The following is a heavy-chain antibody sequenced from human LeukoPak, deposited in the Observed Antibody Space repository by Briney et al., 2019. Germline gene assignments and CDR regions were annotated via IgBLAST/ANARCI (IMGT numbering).Heavy chain of an antibody. CDR2: ISSSSSYI. CDR3: AEVGAKYE. Sequence: PGGSLRLSCAASGFTFSSYSMNWVRQAPGKGLEWVSSISSSSSYIYYADSVKGRFTISRGNAKNSLYLQMDSLRAEDTAVYYCAEVGAKYEWGQGTLVTVSS. J-gene: IGHJ4*02. V-gene: IGHV3-21*01. CDR1: GFTFSSYS. D-gene: IGHD1-26*01.